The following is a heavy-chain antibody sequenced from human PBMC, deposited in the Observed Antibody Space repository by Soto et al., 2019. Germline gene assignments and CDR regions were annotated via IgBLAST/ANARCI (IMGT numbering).Heavy chain of an antibody. Sequence: QLQLQESGPGLVKPSETLSLTCTVSGGSISSSSYYWGWIRQPPGKGLEWIGSIYYSGYTYYNPSLKGRITISVDTSKNKFSLKLSSVTAADTAVYYCARHNGPLYVGYYYDMDVWGQGTTVTVSS. J-gene: IGHJ6*02. CDR2: IYYSGYT. CDR1: GGSISSSSYY. CDR3: ARHNGPLYVGYYYDMDV. V-gene: IGHV4-39*01. D-gene: IGHD3-16*01.